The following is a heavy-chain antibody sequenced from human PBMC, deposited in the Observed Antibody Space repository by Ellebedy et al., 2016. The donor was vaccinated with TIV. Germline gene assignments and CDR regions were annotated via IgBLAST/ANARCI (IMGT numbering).Heavy chain of an antibody. CDR3: ARGGCTSTSCYNGKDFDY. V-gene: IGHV3-9*01. Sequence: SLKISXVASGFNFGDYAMHWVRQAPGKGLEWVSRIIWNSEIRDYAVSVKGRFTISRDSAKNSLYLQMTRLRADDTAVYYCARGGCTSTSCYNGKDFDYWGQGTLVTVSS. D-gene: IGHD2-2*02. J-gene: IGHJ4*02. CDR1: GFNFGDYA. CDR2: IIWNSEIR.